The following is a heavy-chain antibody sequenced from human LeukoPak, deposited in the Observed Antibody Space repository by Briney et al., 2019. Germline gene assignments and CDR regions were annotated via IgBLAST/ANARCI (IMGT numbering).Heavy chain of an antibody. CDR1: GFTFSNYA. Sequence: GRSLTRSCAASGFTFSNYAMHWVRQAPGKGLEYVSAISSNGDSTYYADSVKGRFTISRDNSKNTLYLQMSSLRTEDTAVYYCVKRQGSSGYNAGDYWGQGTLVTVSS. CDR2: ISSNGDST. CDR3: VKRQGSSGYNAGDY. V-gene: IGHV3-64D*09. J-gene: IGHJ4*02. D-gene: IGHD3-22*01.